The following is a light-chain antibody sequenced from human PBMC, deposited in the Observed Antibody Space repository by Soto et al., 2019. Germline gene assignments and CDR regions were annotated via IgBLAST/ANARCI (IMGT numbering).Light chain of an antibody. J-gene: IGLJ1*01. Sequence: QSVLTQPASVFGSPGQSIAISCTGTSSDVGGYNYVSWYQQHPGKALKLMIYDVSNRPSGASDRFSGSKSGNTASLTISGLQAEDEADYYCSSYTTSSTYVFGTGTKVTVL. V-gene: IGLV2-14*01. CDR1: SSDVGGYNY. CDR2: DVS. CDR3: SSYTTSSTYV.